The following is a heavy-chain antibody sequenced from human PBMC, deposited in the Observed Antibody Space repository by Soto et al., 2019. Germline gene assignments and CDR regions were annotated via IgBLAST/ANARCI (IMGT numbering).Heavy chain of an antibody. Sequence: GASVKVSCKASGYTFTGYYMHWVRQAPGQGLEWMGWINPNSGGTNYAQKFQGWVTMTRDTSISTAYMELSRLRSDDTAVYYCAAGGIAAAGPTRHYYYYGMDVWGQGTTVTV. CDR2: INPNSGGT. CDR1: GYTFTGYY. D-gene: IGHD6-13*01. CDR3: AAGGIAAAGPTRHYYYYGMDV. J-gene: IGHJ6*02. V-gene: IGHV1-2*04.